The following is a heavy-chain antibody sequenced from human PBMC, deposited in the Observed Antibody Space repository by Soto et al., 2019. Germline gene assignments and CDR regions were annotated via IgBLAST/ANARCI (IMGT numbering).Heavy chain of an antibody. J-gene: IGHJ4*02. Sequence: PXETLPPACAVSGACIRRSNWWSLVRQPPGKGLEWIVEIYHSGSTNYHPSLKSRVTISVDKSKNQFSLKLTSLTAADKAVYYCSRSITFAWLFFDNWGQGTLVTVYS. D-gene: IGHD3-9*01. V-gene: IGHV4-4*02. CDR2: IYHSGST. CDR3: SRSITFAWLFFDN. CDR1: GACIRRSNW.